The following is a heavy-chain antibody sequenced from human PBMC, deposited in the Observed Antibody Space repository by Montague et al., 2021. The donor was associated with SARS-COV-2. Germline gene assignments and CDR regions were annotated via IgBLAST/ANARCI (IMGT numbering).Heavy chain of an antibody. Sequence: PALVKPTQTLTLTCTFSGFSLSTSGVGVGWIRQPPGKALEWLALIFCDADKRYRPPLKSSLTITTDTSQHHVVLTMTIMDPVDTATYYCERCITIYAFDIWGQGTMVTVSS. J-gene: IGHJ3*02. CDR1: GFSLSTSGVG. D-gene: IGHD3-3*01. CDR2: IFCDADK. CDR3: ERCITIYAFDI. V-gene: IGHV2-5*02.